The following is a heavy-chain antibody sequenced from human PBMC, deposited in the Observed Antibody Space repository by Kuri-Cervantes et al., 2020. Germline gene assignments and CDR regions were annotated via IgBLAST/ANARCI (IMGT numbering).Heavy chain of an antibody. J-gene: IGHJ6*02. CDR2: MNPNSGNT. Sequence: ASVKVSCKASGYTFSSYGISWVRQAPGQGLEWMGWMNPNSGNTGYAQKFQGRVTMTRNTSISTAYMELSRLRSEDTAVYYCARGTYPRRVVPAARYYYGMDVWGQGTTVTVSS. CDR3: ARGTYPRRVVPAARYYYGMDV. CDR1: GYTFSSYG. D-gene: IGHD2-2*01. V-gene: IGHV1-8*02.